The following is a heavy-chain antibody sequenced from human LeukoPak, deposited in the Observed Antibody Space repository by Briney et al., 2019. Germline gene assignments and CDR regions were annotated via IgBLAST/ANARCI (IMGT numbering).Heavy chain of an antibody. CDR3: ARDRDSSGYYIV. D-gene: IGHD3-22*01. Sequence: SPSETLSLTCTVSGGSISSYYWSWIRQPPGKGLEWIGYIYYSGSTNYNPSLKSRVTISVDTSKNQFSLKLSSVTAADTAVYYCARDRDSSGYYIVWGQGTLVTVSS. V-gene: IGHV4-59*01. J-gene: IGHJ4*02. CDR2: IYYSGST. CDR1: GGSISSYY.